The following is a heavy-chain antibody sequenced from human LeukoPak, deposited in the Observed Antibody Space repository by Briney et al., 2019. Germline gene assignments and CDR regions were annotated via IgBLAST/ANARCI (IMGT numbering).Heavy chain of an antibody. Sequence: SETLSLTCTVSGYSISSGYYWNWIRQPPGKGLEWIGSIYHSGSTNYNPSLKSRVSISVDTSKNQFSLNLSSVTAADTALYYCARDAVDTALDYWGQGTLVTVSS. CDR3: ARDAVDTALDY. CDR2: IYHSGST. D-gene: IGHD5-18*01. CDR1: GYSISSGYY. J-gene: IGHJ4*02. V-gene: IGHV4-38-2*02.